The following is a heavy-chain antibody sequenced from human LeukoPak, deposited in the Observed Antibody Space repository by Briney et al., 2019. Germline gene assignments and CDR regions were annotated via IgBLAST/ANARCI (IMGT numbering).Heavy chain of an antibody. V-gene: IGHV3-30*04. CDR2: MSYDGSNK. D-gene: IGHD5-12*01. CDR1: GFTFSSYT. J-gene: IGHJ4*02. Sequence: GGSLRLSCVASGFTFSSYTVHWVRQAPGKGLEWVAVMSYDGSNKFHAASVKGRFTISRDNSKNTLYLQMNSLRAEDTAIYFCARDVGGYAFDYWGQGTLVTVSS. CDR3: ARDVGGYAFDY.